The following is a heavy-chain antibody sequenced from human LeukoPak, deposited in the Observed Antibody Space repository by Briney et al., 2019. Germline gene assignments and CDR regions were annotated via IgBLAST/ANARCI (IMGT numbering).Heavy chain of an antibody. CDR1: GGSISSYY. D-gene: IGHD6-19*01. CDR2: IYYSGST. Sequence: SETLSLTCTVSGGSISSYYWSWIRQPPGKGLEWIGYIYYSGSTNYNPSLKSRVTISVDTSKSQFSLKLSSVTAADTAVYYCARGAEQWLVDYWGQGTLVTVSS. CDR3: ARGAEQWLVDY. V-gene: IGHV4-59*01. J-gene: IGHJ4*02.